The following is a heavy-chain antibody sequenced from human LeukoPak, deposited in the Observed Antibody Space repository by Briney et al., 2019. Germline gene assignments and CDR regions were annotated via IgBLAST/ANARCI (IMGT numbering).Heavy chain of an antibody. CDR2: FYYTGST. D-gene: IGHD5-12*01. J-gene: IGHJ3*02. CDR1: GGSISSSGYY. V-gene: IGHV4-39*01. Sequence: PSETLSLTCILYGGSISSSGYYWDWIRQPPGKGLEWIGNFYYTGSTYYNPSLKSRITISVDTSKNQFSLKLRSVTAADTAVYYCARHSRSGYGDYESAFDIWGQGTMVTVSS. CDR3: ARHSRSGYGDYESAFDI.